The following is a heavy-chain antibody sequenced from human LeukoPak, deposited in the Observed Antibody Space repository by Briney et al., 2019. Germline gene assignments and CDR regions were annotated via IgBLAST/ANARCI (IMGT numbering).Heavy chain of an antibody. CDR1: GYLYTTYW. Sequence: GESLKISCEGSGYLYTTYWIGRVRQLPGKGLEWMGSIYPGDSDTTYNPSFQGQVTISVDKSISTAYLQWTSLQASDSAMYFCARRRYYDSSVHLGSFDVWGQGTKVTVSS. CDR3: ARRRYYDSSVHLGSFDV. D-gene: IGHD3-22*01. V-gene: IGHV5-51*01. J-gene: IGHJ3*01. CDR2: IYPGDSDT.